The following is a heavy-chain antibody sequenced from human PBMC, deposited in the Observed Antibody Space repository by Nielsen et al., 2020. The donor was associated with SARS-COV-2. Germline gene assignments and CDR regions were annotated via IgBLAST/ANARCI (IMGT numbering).Heavy chain of an antibody. V-gene: IGHV5-51*01. CDR3: ARGHIAARGRGPYYYYGMDV. Sequence: GESLKISCKGSGYSFTSYWIGWVRQMPGKGLEWMGIIYPGDSDTRYSPSFQGQVTISADKSISTAYLQWSSLKASDTAMYYCARGHIAARGRGPYYYYGMDVWGQGTTVTVSS. CDR2: IYPGDSDT. D-gene: IGHD6-6*01. CDR1: GYSFTSYW. J-gene: IGHJ6*02.